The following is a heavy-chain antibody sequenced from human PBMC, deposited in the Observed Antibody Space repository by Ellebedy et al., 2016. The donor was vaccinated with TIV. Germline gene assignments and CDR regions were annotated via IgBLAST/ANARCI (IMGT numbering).Heavy chain of an antibody. CDR2: INAGNGNT. D-gene: IGHD3-10*01. CDR3: ARRGSTIMVRGVISWFDP. Sequence: ASVKVSCKASGYTFTSYAMHWVRQAPGQRLEWMGWINAGNGNTKYSQKFQGRVTITRNTSISTAYMELSSLRSEDTAVYYCARRGSTIMVRGVISWFDPWGQGTLVTVSS. V-gene: IGHV1-3*01. CDR1: GYTFTSYA. J-gene: IGHJ5*02.